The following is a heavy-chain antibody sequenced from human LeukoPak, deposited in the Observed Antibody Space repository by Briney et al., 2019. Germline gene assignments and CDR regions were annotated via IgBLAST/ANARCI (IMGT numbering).Heavy chain of an antibody. J-gene: IGHJ3*02. D-gene: IGHD6-13*01. Sequence: PGGSLRLSCAASGFTFGDYAMRWVRQAPGKGLEWVSGISWNSGGMVYADSVKGRFTISRDNAKNSLYLQMNSLRAEDMAIYYCAKDMGTTSWYDAFDIWGQGTMVAVSS. CDR3: AKDMGTTSWYDAFDI. CDR2: ISWNSGGM. V-gene: IGHV3-9*03. CDR1: GFTFGDYA.